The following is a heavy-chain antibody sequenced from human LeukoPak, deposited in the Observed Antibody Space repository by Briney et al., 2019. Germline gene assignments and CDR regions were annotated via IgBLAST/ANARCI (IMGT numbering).Heavy chain of an antibody. CDR2: INHSGST. CDR1: GGSISSGGYY. D-gene: IGHD6-19*01. V-gene: IGHV4-39*07. J-gene: IGHJ4*02. CDR3: ASSGGIAVAGDFDY. Sequence: SETLSLTCTVSGGSISSGGYYWSWIRQPPGKGLEWIGEINHSGSTNYNPSLKSRVTISVDTSKNQFSLKLSSVTAADTAVYYCASSGGIAVAGDFDYWGQGTLVTVSS.